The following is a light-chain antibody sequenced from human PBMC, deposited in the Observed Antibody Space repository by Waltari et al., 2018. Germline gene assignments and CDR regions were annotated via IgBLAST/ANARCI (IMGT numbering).Light chain of an antibody. CDR1: RNNVGNQG. V-gene: IGLV10-54*01. J-gene: IGLJ2*01. CDR3: SAWDTSLSAVV. Sequence: QAGLTQPPSVSKGLRQTATLTCTGTRNNVGNQGAAWLQQHQGHPPKLLSYRNNDRPSGISERFSASRSGNTASLTITGLQPEDEADYYCSAWDTSLSAVVFGGGTKVTVL. CDR2: RNN.